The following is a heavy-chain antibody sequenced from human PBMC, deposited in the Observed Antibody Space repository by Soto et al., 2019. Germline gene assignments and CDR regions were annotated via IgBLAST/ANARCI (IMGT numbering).Heavy chain of an antibody. V-gene: IGHV1-69*06. D-gene: IGHD2-15*01. CDR2: IIPIFGTA. CDR1: GGTFSSYA. J-gene: IGHJ5*02. Sequence: ASVKVSCKASGGTFSSYAISWVRQAPGQGLEWMGGIIPIFGTANYAQKFQGRVTITADKSTSTAYMELSSLRSEDTAVYYCALSISGGNPSNWFDPWGQGTLVTVSS. CDR3: ALSISGGNPSNWFDP.